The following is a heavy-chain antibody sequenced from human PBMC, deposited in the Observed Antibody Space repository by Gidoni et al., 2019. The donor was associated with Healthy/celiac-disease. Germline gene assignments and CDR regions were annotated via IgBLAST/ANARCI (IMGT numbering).Heavy chain of an antibody. V-gene: IGHV4-39*01. Sequence: QLQLQESGPGLVKPSATLSLTCTVSGGSISSSSYYWGWIRQPPGKGLEWIGSIYYSGSTYYNPSLKSRVTISVDTSKNQFSLKLSSVTAADTAVYYCARPPVAGTGYFDYWGQGTLVTVSS. CDR1: GGSISSSSYY. J-gene: IGHJ4*02. CDR3: ARPPVAGTGYFDY. CDR2: IYYSGST. D-gene: IGHD2-15*01.